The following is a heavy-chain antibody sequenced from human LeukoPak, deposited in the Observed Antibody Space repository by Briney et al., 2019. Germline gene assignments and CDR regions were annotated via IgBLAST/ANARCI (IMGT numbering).Heavy chain of an antibody. D-gene: IGHD1-1*01. Sequence: GRSLRLSCAASAISFMNYPIHWVRRAPGRGLEWVAIISHDGGNTYYADSVKGRFSISKDNSKNTVSLQMNSLRTEDTAVFYCASGPSTGVHRGYIVSWGQGTLLTVSS. CDR3: ASGPSTGVHRGYIVS. CDR1: AISFMNYP. V-gene: IGHV3-30-3*01. CDR2: ISHDGGNT. J-gene: IGHJ4*02.